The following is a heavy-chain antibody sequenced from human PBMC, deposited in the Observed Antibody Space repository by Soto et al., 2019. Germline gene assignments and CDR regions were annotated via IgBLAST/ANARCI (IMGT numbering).Heavy chain of an antibody. D-gene: IGHD2-21*01. Sequence: EVQLVESGGGLVKPGGSLRLSCAASGFTFSSYSMNWVRQAPGKGLEWVSSISSSSSYIYYADSVKGRFTISRDNAKNSLYLQMNSLRAEDTAVYYCARGLWVANGALDIWVQGTMVTVSS. J-gene: IGHJ3*02. CDR3: ARGLWVANGALDI. CDR2: ISSSSSYI. CDR1: GFTFSSYS. V-gene: IGHV3-21*01.